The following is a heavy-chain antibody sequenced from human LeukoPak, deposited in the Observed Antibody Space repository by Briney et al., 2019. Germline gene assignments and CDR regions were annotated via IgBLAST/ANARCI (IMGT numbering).Heavy chain of an antibody. J-gene: IGHJ4*02. V-gene: IGHV3-64D*06. Sequence: PGGSLRLSCSASGFAFSNYAMNWVRQAPGKGLEYVSAINSNGVSTSYAESVKGRFTISRDNSKNTLYLQMSSLRAEDTALYYCVKGGMISSSGHFDYWGQGTLVTVSS. D-gene: IGHD3-22*01. CDR1: GFAFSNYA. CDR2: INSNGVST. CDR3: VKGGMISSSGHFDY.